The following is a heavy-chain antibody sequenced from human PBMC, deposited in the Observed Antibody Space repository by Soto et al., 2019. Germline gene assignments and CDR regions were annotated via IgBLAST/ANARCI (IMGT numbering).Heavy chain of an antibody. D-gene: IGHD1-20*01. V-gene: IGHV5-10-1*01. Sequence: PGESLKISCKGSGYSFTSYWISWVRQMPGKGLEWMGRIDPSDSYTNYSPSFQGHVTISADKSISTAYLQWSSLKASDTAMYYCARVTYNWRYDLDYFDLWGRGTQVTVSS. J-gene: IGHJ4*02. CDR2: IDPSDSYT. CDR1: GYSFTSYW. CDR3: ARVTYNWRYDLDYFDL.